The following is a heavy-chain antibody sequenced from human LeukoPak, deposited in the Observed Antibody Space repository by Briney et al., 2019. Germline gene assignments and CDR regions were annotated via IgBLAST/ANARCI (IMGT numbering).Heavy chain of an antibody. CDR1: GYTFTSYA. Sequence: ASVKVSCKASGYTFTSYAMHWVRQAPGQRLEWMGWINAGNGNTKYSQKFQGRVTITRDTSASTAYMELSSLRSEDTAVYYCTYYYGSGSYPERTLDSIYWGQGTLVTVSS. J-gene: IGHJ4*02. D-gene: IGHD3-10*01. CDR2: INAGNGNT. CDR3: TYYYGSGSYPERTLDSIY. V-gene: IGHV1-3*01.